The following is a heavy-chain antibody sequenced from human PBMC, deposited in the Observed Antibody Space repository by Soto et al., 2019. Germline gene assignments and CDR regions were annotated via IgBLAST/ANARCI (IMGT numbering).Heavy chain of an antibody. V-gene: IGHV1-18*01. Sequence: ASVKVSCKASGYTFTSYGISWVRQAPGQGLEWMGWISAYNGNTNYAQKLQGRVTMTTDTSTSTAYMELRSLRSDDTAVYYCARVHRVKGLSYMDVWGKGTTVTVSS. D-gene: IGHD2-21*01. CDR1: GYTFTSYG. CDR2: ISAYNGNT. CDR3: ARVHRVKGLSYMDV. J-gene: IGHJ6*03.